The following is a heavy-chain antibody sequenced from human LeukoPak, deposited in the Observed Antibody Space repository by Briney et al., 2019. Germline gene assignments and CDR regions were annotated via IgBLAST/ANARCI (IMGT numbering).Heavy chain of an antibody. CDR3: ARGRGKFDY. CDR2: INHSGST. J-gene: IGHJ4*02. V-gene: IGHV4-34*01. CDR1: GGSFSGYY. D-gene: IGHD6-25*01. Sequence: SETLSLTCAVYGGSFSGYYWSWIRQPPGKGLEWIGEINHSGSTNYNPSLKSRVTISVDTSRNQFSLKLSSVTAADTAVYYCARGRGKFDYWGQGTLVTVSS.